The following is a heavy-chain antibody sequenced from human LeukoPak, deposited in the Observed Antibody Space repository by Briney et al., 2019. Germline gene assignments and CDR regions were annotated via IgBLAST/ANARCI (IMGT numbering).Heavy chain of an antibody. Sequence: SVKVSCKASGYTFTSYGISWVRQAPGQGLEWMGRIIPILGIANYAQKFQGRVTITADKSTSTAYMELSSLRSEDTAVYYCARMSGPYYYDSSGYYYFDYWGQGTLVTVSS. CDR3: ARMSGPYYYDSSGYYYFDY. D-gene: IGHD3-22*01. V-gene: IGHV1-69*04. CDR1: GYTFTSYG. CDR2: IIPILGIA. J-gene: IGHJ4*02.